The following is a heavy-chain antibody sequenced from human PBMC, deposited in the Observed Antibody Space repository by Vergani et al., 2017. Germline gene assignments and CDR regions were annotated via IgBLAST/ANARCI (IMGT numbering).Heavy chain of an antibody. J-gene: IGHJ4*02. D-gene: IGHD5-18*01. CDR2: IRNEAYGGTT. V-gene: IGHV3-49*04. CDR3: TRGRRYSFGYSDY. Sequence: EVQLVESGGGLVPPGRSLRLSCAASGFSFGDYAMTWARQAPGKGLGLVAFIRNEAYGGTTEYAASVKGRFTSSRDDSKRLAYLHLSGLKTEDTAVYFCTRGRRYSFGYSDYWGQGTLGTVSP. CDR1: GFSFGDYA.